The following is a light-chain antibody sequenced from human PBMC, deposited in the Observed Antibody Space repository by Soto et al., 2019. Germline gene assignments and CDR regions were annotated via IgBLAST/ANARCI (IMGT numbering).Light chain of an antibody. V-gene: IGKV3-15*01. CDR3: QQYNNWPLT. CDR1: QSVSSN. J-gene: IGKJ4*01. CDR2: GAF. Sequence: EIVMTQSPATLSVSPGERATLSCRASQSVSSNLAWYQQKPGQAPRLLIYGAFTRATGIPARFSGSGSGTEFTLIISSLQSEDFAVYYCQQYNNWPLTFGGGTKVEIK.